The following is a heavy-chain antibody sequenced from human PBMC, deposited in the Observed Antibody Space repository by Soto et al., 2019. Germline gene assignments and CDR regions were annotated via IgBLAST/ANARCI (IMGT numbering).Heavy chain of an antibody. Sequence: EVQLVESGGGLVQPGGSLRLSCAASGFTVSSNYMSWVRQAPGKGLEWVSVIYSGGSTYYADSVKGRFTISRDNSKNTLYLQMNSLRAEDTAVYYCARHFLGDYYMDVWGKGTTVTVSS. CDR1: GFTVSSNY. J-gene: IGHJ6*03. CDR2: IYSGGST. V-gene: IGHV3-66*04. CDR3: ARHFLGDYYMDV.